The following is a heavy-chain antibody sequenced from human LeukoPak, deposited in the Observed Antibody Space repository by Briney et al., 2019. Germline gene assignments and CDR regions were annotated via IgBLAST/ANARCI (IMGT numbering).Heavy chain of an antibody. Sequence: PGGSLRLSCSASGFTFSSYAMNWVRQAPGKGLEYVSAITSNGGSTYYPDSVKGRFTISRDNSKNTLYLQMNGLRPEDTAVYYCPLWFGDLSHINYFDYWGQGTLVTVSS. V-gene: IGHV3-64*04. CDR1: GFTFSSYA. D-gene: IGHD3-10*01. J-gene: IGHJ4*02. CDR3: PLWFGDLSHINYFDY. CDR2: ITSNGGST.